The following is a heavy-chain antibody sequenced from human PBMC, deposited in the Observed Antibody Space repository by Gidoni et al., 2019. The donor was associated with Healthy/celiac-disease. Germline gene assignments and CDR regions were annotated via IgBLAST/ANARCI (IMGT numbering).Heavy chain of an antibody. Sequence: EVQLVESGGGLVKPGGSLRLSCAASAFTFSSYSMNWVRQAPGKGLEWVSSISSSSSYIYYADSVKGRFTIARDKDKNSLYLQMNSLRAEYTAVYYCARDGFCSSTSCYLRWFDPWGKGTLVTVSS. CDR1: AFTFSSYS. V-gene: IGHV3-21*01. D-gene: IGHD2-2*03. CDR2: ISSSSSYI. CDR3: ARDGFCSSTSCYLRWFDP. J-gene: IGHJ5*02.